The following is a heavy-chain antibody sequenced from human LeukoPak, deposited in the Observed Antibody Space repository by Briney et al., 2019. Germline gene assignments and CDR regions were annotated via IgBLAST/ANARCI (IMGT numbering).Heavy chain of an antibody. CDR3: ARTAVNDYGGNYWLDP. V-gene: IGHV3-66*01. D-gene: IGHD4-23*01. CDR1: GFTVSSNY. J-gene: IGHJ5*02. Sequence: GGSLRLSCAASGFTVSSNYMSWVRQAPGKGLEWVSVIYSGGSTYYADSVKGRFTISRDDSKNTLYLQMNSLRAEDTAVYYCARTAVNDYGGNYWLDPWGQGTLVTVSS. CDR2: IYSGGST.